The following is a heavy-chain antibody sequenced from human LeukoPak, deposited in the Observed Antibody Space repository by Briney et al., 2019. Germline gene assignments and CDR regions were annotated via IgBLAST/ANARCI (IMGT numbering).Heavy chain of an antibody. CDR1: GYSISSGYY. V-gene: IGHV4-38-2*01. CDR3: ARSYYYGSGFDY. J-gene: IGHJ4*02. CDR2: IYHSGST. Sequence: SETLSLTCAVSGYSISSGYYWGWIRQPPGKGLEWIGSIYHSGSTYYNPSLKSRVTISVDTSKNQFSLKLSSVTAADTAVYYCARSYYYGSGFDYWGQGTLVTVSS. D-gene: IGHD3-10*01.